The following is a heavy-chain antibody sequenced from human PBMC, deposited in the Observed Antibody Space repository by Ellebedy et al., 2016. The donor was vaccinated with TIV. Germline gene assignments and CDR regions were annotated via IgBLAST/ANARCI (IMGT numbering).Heavy chain of an antibody. Sequence: SETLSLXCTVSGASISDGSYYWSWIRQPPGKGLEWLGDIYHSGSTNYNPSLKSRLSISVDTTINQFSLWLRSVTAADTAVYYCARSPRYGSGWRKNWFDPWGQGALVTVSS. CDR2: IYHSGST. D-gene: IGHD5-18*01. CDR1: GASISDGSYY. J-gene: IGHJ5*02. CDR3: ARSPRYGSGWRKNWFDP. V-gene: IGHV4-61*01.